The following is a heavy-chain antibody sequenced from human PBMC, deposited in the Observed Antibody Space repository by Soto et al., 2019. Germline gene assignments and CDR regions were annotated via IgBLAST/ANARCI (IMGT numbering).Heavy chain of an antibody. J-gene: IGHJ6*02. CDR3: ARTRSAWSDFHYYSLDV. V-gene: IGHV3-30*03. Sequence: VQLVESGGGLVQSGGSLTLSCAASGFILSSHWIYWVRQGPGNGLEWVAFISYDSTKTYYADSVKGRFTISRDNSNSALYVQMNSLTGEDTAVYYCARTRSAWSDFHYYSLDVWGQGTTVTVSS. CDR2: ISYDSTKT. CDR1: GFILSSHW. D-gene: IGHD1-26*01.